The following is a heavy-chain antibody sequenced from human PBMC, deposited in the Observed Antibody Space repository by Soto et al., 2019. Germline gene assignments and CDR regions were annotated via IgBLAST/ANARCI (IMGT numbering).Heavy chain of an antibody. V-gene: IGHV5-51*01. CDR3: GKSPDFYYYTMDV. Sequence: GESLKISCKGSGYSFTSHWIAWVRQMPGKGLEWMGIIYPGDSDIRNSPSFQGQVTISADKSISTAYLQWSSLKASDTAMYYCGKSPDFYYYTMDVWGQGTTVTVSS. CDR1: GYSFTSHW. J-gene: IGHJ6*02. CDR2: IYPGDSDI.